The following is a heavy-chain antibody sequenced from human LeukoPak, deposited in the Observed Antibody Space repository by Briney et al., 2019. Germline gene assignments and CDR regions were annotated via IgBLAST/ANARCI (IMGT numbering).Heavy chain of an antibody. CDR1: GGTFSSYA. V-gene: IGHV1-69*01. J-gene: IGHJ4*02. D-gene: IGHD6-19*01. CDR3: ERGAANIAVAGTGYYFDY. Sequence: SVKVSCKASGGTFSSYAISWVRQAPGQGLEWMGGIIPIFGTANYAQKFQGRVTITADESTSTAYMELSSLRSEDTAVYYCERGAANIAVAGTGYYFDYWGQGTLVTVSS. CDR2: IIPIFGTA.